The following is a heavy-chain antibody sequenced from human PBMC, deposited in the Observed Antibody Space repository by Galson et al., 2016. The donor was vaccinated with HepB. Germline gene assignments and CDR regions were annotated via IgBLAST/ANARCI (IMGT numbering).Heavy chain of an antibody. J-gene: IGHJ3*02. CDR2: INPGGGST. CDR3: ARDQEYSSGSRWGAFDI. CDR1: GYTFTSFY. V-gene: IGHV1-46*03. Sequence: SVKVSCKASGYTFTSFYMHWVRQAPGQGLEWMGIINPGGGSTSYAQKFQGRVTMTRDTSTSTVYMELTSLRSEDTALYYCARDQEYSSGSRWGAFDIWGQGTMVTVSS. D-gene: IGHD6-19*01.